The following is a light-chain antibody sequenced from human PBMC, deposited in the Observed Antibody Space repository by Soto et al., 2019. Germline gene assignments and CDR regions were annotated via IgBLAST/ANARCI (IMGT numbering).Light chain of an antibody. V-gene: IGKV3-11*01. CDR2: DAS. J-gene: IGKJ1*01. Sequence: EIVLTQSPATLSLSPGERATLSCRASQSISTYVAWYQQKTGQPPRLLIYDASNRATGIPDRFSGSGSGTDFTLTISSLEPEDFAVYYCQQRSNWPPWTFGQGTKVEIK. CDR1: QSISTY. CDR3: QQRSNWPPWT.